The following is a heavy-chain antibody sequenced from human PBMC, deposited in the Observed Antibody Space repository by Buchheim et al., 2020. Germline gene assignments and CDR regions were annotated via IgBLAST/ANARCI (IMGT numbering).Heavy chain of an antibody. Sequence: QVQLQQWGAGLLKPSETLSLTCAVYGGSFSGYYWSWIRQPPGKGLEWIGEINHSGSTNYNPSLKSRVTISVDTSKNQFSLKLSAVTAADTAVYYCARGSTPAALFQHWGQGTL. CDR3: ARGSTPAALFQH. CDR2: INHSGST. D-gene: IGHD2-15*01. V-gene: IGHV4-34*01. CDR1: GGSFSGYY. J-gene: IGHJ1*01.